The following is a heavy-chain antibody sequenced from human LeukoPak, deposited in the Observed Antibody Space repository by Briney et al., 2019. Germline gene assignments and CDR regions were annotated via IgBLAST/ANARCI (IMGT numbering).Heavy chain of an antibody. V-gene: IGHV3-74*01. J-gene: IGHJ4*02. D-gene: IGHD3-10*01. CDR1: GFTLRTYW. CDR2: INPVGSRP. CDR3: AKGRDYYGSGSHY. Sequence: GGSLRLSCAASGFTLRTYWVHWVRQAPGKGVVGVSRINPVGSRPVYADSVKGRFTISRDNSQNTLFLQLNSLRAEDTAIYYCAKGRDYYGSGSHYWGQGTLVTVSS.